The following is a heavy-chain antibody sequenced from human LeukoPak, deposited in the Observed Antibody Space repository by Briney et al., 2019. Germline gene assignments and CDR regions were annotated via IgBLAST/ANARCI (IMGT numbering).Heavy chain of an antibody. Sequence: GGSLSLSCTTSGFTFSSHSMNWVRQAPGKGLEWVSSISSSGSYIYYADSVKGRFTISRDNAKNTLYLQMNSLRAEDTAVYYCASDFWSGYYTPMGVNYWGQGTLVTVSS. J-gene: IGHJ4*02. CDR1: GFTFSSHS. CDR2: ISSSGSYI. V-gene: IGHV3-21*01. CDR3: ASDFWSGYYTPMGVNY. D-gene: IGHD3-3*01.